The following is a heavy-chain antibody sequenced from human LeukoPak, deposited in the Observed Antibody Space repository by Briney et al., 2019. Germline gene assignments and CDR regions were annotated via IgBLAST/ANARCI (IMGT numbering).Heavy chain of an antibody. CDR1: GGSFSGYY. D-gene: IGHD6-19*01. Sequence: PSETLSLTCAVYGGSFSGYYWSWIRQPPGKGLEWIGEINHSGSTNYNPSLKSRVTISVDTSKNQFSLKLSSVTAADTAVYYCARDWRGSGWYLSYFDYWGQGTLVTVSS. CDR3: ARDWRGSGWYLSYFDY. J-gene: IGHJ4*02. CDR2: INHSGST. V-gene: IGHV4-34*01.